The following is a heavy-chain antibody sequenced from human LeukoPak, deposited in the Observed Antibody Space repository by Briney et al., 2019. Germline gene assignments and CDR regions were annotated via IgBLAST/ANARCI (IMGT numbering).Heavy chain of an antibody. CDR2: IYWNDDK. J-gene: IGHJ4*02. D-gene: IGHD3-22*01. CDR3: AHRTRIIRDSSGYSDY. Sequence: SGPTLVNPTQTLTLTCTFSGFSLSTSGVGVGWIRQPPGKALEWLALIYWNDDKRYSPSLKSRLTLTKDTSKNQVVLTMTNMDPVDTATYYCAHRTRIIRDSSGYSDYWGQGTLVTVSS. CDR1: GFSLSTSGVG. V-gene: IGHV2-5*01.